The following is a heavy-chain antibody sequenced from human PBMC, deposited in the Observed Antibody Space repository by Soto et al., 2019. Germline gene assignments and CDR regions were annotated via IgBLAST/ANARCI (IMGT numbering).Heavy chain of an antibody. D-gene: IGHD4-4*01. CDR1: RGSISSSNW. V-gene: IGHV4-4*02. CDR2: INESGST. CDR3: ARARHYTYRLTWWFDP. J-gene: IGHJ5*02. Sequence: QVHLQESGPGLVKPSGTLSLTCSVSRGSISSSNWWTWVRQSPGKGLEWIGEINESGSTTYNPSLKSRLTISVDKSKNLFSLNLRSVTAADTAVYYCARARHYTYRLTWWFDPWGQGTLVTVAS.